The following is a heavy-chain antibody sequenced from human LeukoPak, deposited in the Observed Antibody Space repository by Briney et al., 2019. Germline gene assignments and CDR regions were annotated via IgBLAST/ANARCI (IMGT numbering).Heavy chain of an antibody. CDR1: GGTFSSYA. CDR3: ARGPTLIWRYYFDY. CDR2: IIPIFGTA. J-gene: IGHJ4*02. Sequence: GASVKVSCKASGGTFSSYAISWVRQAPGQGLEWMGGIIPIFGTANYAQKFQGRVTVTTDESTSTAYMELSSLRSEDTAVYYWARGPTLIWRYYFDYWGQGTLVTVSS. V-gene: IGHV1-69*05. D-gene: IGHD2-21*01.